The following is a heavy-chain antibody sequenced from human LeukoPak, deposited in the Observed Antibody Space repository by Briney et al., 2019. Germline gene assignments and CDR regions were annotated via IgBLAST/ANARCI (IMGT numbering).Heavy chain of an antibody. CDR1: GFTFSSYG. J-gene: IGHJ5*02. CDR2: ISSSSNFV. Sequence: PGGSLRLSCAASGFTFSSYGMNWVRQAPGKGLEWVSSISSSSNFVFYADSVKGRFTISRDNAKNSLFLQMNSLRAEDTAVYYCASLPYCSGGSCHAEGFDPWGQGTLVTVSS. CDR3: ASLPYCSGGSCHAEGFDP. D-gene: IGHD2-15*01. V-gene: IGHV3-21*01.